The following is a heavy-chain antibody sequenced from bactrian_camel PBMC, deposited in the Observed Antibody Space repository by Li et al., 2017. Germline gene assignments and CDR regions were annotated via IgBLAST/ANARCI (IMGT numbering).Heavy chain of an antibody. Sequence: HVQLVESGGGSVQAGGSLRLSCAASEWPDSTYCMGWFRQAPGKEREVVASIDKHGNPEYSNSAKGRFTISRDNAKNTVYLQMNSLKSEDTGLYYCATVAFGYCGGGYCYSVEFGYWGQGTQVTVS. V-gene: IGHV3S53*01. D-gene: IGHD2*01. CDR1: EWPDSTYC. CDR3: ATVAFGYCGGGYCYSVEFGY. J-gene: IGHJ6*01. CDR2: IDKHGNP.